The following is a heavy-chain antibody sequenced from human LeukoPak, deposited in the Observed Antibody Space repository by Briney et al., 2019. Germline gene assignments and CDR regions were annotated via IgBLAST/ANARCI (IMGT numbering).Heavy chain of an antibody. CDR2: ISWNGGII. CDR1: GFTFSSYS. V-gene: IGHV3-9*01. J-gene: IGHJ4*02. D-gene: IGHD3-10*01. Sequence: QPGGSLRLSCAASGFTFSSYSMNWVRQAPGKGLEWVSGISWNGGIIGYADSVEGRFTISRDSAKNSLYLQMNSLRVEDTALYYCAKGGLRLYFGQFHYWGQGTLVTVSS. CDR3: AKGGLRLYFGQFHY.